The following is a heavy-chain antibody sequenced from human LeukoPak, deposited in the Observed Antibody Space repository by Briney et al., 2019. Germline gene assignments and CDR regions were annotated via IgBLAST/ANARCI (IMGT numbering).Heavy chain of an antibody. Sequence: GASVTVSCTASGYTFTSYGISWVRQAPGQGLEWMGWISAYNGNTNYAQKLQGRVTMTTDTSTSTAYMELRSLRSDDTAVYYCARDGPYQLLSNYYYYGMDVWGQGATVTVSS. J-gene: IGHJ6*02. D-gene: IGHD2-2*01. CDR3: ARDGPYQLLSNYYYYGMDV. V-gene: IGHV1-18*01. CDR2: ISAYNGNT. CDR1: GYTFTSYG.